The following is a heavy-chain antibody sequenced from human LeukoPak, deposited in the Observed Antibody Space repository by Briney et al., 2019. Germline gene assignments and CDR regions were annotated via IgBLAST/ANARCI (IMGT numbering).Heavy chain of an antibody. V-gene: IGHV3-23*01. J-gene: IGHJ3*02. CDR3: AKSLFTSATGTGRAFHI. CDR2: ISASGDVT. CDR1: GFSFSAYP. Sequence: PGGSLRLSCAASGFSFSAYPMGWVRQAPGKGLQWLSVISASGDVTFHADRVKGRFAISRDNSKNTLYLQMTGLRAGDTAEYYCAKSLFTSATGTGRAFHIWGQGTMVTVSS. D-gene: IGHD1-1*01.